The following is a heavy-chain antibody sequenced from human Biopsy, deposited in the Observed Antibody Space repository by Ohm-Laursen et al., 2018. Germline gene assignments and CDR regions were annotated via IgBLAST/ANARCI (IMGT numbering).Heavy chain of an antibody. J-gene: IGHJ4*02. CDR3: ARLGSGDYFPTFFDF. V-gene: IGHV4-31*03. CDR2: IFYSANT. CDR1: GVSINGGRYY. D-gene: IGHD5-12*01. Sequence: SETLSLTCTVSGVSINGGRYYWNWIRPHPGQGLVWIGNIFYSANTYYNPSLKSRVTISVDTSKNQFSLKLSSVTAADTAVYYCARLGSGDYFPTFFDFWGQGALVTVSS.